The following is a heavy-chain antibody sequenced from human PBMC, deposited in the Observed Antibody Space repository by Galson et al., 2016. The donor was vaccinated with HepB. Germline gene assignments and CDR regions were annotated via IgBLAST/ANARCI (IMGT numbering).Heavy chain of an antibody. CDR2: ISSTSSYI. D-gene: IGHD3-10*01. CDR3: ARIYYYGSGSYYNRNLFDY. Sequence: SLRLSCAASGFTFSDYYISWIRQAPGEGPEWVSYISSTSSYISYADSVKGRFTISRDNAKSSLYLQMNSLRAEDTAVYFCARIYYYGSGSYYNRNLFDYWGQGTLVTVSS. J-gene: IGHJ4*02. CDR1: GFTFSDYY. V-gene: IGHV3-11*06.